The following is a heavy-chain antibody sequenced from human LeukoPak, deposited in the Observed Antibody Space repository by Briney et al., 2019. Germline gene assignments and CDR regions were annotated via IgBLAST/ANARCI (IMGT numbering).Heavy chain of an antibody. J-gene: IGHJ4*02. V-gene: IGHV1-2*02. D-gene: IGHD2-2*01. CDR3: ARGRDKTTSPAIDY. CDR1: GYTFTGYY. CDR2: INPNSGGT. Sequence: ASVKVSCKASGYTFTGYYMHWVRQAPGQGREWMGWINPNSGGTNYAQKFQGRVTMTRDTSISTAYMELSRLTSDDTAVYYCARGRDKTTSPAIDYWGQGTLVTVSS.